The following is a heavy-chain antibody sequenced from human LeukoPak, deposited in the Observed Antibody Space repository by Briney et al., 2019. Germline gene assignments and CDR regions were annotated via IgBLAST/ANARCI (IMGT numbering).Heavy chain of an antibody. D-gene: IGHD3-10*01. CDR3: ARDTGEESSDRSIDY. J-gene: IGHJ4*02. CDR1: GGSISSGGYY. CDR2: IYYSGST. V-gene: IGHV4-31*03. Sequence: SETLSLTCTVSGGSISSGGYYWSWIRPHPGKGLEWIGYIYYSGSTYYNPSLKSRVTISVDTSKNQFSLKLSSVTAADTAVYYCARDTGEESSDRSIDYWGQGTLVTVSS.